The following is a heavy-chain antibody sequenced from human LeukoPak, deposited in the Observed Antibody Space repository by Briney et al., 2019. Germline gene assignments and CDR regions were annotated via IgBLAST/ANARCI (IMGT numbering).Heavy chain of an antibody. J-gene: IGHJ4*02. D-gene: IGHD3-22*01. V-gene: IGHV3-11*01. CDR1: GFTFSDYY. Sequence: GGSLRLSCAASGFTFSDYYMSWIRQAPGKGLEWVPYISSSGSTIYYADSVKGRFTISRDNAKNSLYLQMNSLRAEDTAVYYCARALTYYYDSSGYGYWGQGTLVTVSS. CDR2: ISSSGSTI. CDR3: ARALTYYYDSSGYGY.